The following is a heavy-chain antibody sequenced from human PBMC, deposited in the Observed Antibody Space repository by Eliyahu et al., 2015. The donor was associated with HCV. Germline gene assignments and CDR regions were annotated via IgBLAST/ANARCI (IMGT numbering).Heavy chain of an antibody. Sequence: QVQLVQSGAEVKKPGASVXVSCKAXGXPFTNNYFHWVRQAPGQGLEWIGIINPSGGRTTYAEKFQGRVAMTRDTSTTTVYMELSGLRPDDTAVYYCARLLSLAVADHWGQGTLVTVSS. CDR1: GXPFTNNY. D-gene: IGHD6-19*01. CDR2: INPSGGRT. J-gene: IGHJ4*02. CDR3: ARLLSLAVADH. V-gene: IGHV1-46*01.